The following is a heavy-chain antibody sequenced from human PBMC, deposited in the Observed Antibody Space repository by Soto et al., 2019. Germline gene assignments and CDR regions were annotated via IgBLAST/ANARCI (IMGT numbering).Heavy chain of an antibody. Sequence: ASVKVSCKASGYSVSDYFIQWVRQAPGQGLEWVAWINPKSAATNYAKKFQGRVSLAWDTSFSTAYMELTRLRPDDTAVYYCARIKWGLDYYNGMDVWGQGTTVTVSS. CDR3: ARIKWGLDYYNGMDV. J-gene: IGHJ6*02. CDR2: INPKSAAT. V-gene: IGHV1-2*02. CDR1: GYSVSDYF. D-gene: IGHD1-26*01.